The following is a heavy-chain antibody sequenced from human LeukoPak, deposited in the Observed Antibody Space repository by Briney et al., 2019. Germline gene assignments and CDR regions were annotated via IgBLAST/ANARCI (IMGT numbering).Heavy chain of an antibody. V-gene: IGHV3-33*06. J-gene: IGHJ6*03. CDR1: GFTFSSYG. CDR3: AKSLETGRRNFYYYYYMDV. Sequence: GGSLRLSCAASGFTFSSYGMHWVRQAPGKGLEWVAVIWYDGSNKYYADSVKGRFTISRDNSKNTLYLQMNSLRAEDTAVYYCAKSLETGRRNFYYYYYMDVWGKGTTVTVSS. D-gene: IGHD1-7*01. CDR2: IWYDGSNK.